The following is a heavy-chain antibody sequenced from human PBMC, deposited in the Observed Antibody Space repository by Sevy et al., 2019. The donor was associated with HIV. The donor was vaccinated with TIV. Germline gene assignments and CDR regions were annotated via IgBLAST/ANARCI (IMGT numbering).Heavy chain of an antibody. CDR3: ARAIIEMATITAFEY. Sequence: GESLKISCAASGFTFSSYAMHWVRQAPGKGLEWVAVISYDGSNKYYADSVKGRFTISRDNSKNTLYLQMNSLRAEDTAVYYCARAIIEMATITAFEYWGQGTLVTVSS. J-gene: IGHJ4*02. D-gene: IGHD5-12*01. CDR1: GFTFSSYA. V-gene: IGHV3-30*04. CDR2: ISYDGSNK.